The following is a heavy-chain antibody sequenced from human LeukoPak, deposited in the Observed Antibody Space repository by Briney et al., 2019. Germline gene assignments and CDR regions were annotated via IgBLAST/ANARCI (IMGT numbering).Heavy chain of an antibody. J-gene: IGHJ6*03. CDR3: ARVPCSSTSCYHYYYYMDV. V-gene: IGHV4-59*01. D-gene: IGHD2-2*01. CDR2: IYYSGST. Sequence: SETLSLTCTVSGGSISSYYWRWIRQPPGKGLEWIGYIYYSGSTNYNPSLKSRVTISVDTSKNQFSLKLSSVTAADTAVYYCARVPCSSTSCYHYYYYMDVWGKGTTVTVSS. CDR1: GGSISSYY.